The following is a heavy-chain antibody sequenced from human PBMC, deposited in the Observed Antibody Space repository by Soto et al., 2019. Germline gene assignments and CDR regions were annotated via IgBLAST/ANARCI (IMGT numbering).Heavy chain of an antibody. D-gene: IGHD2-15*01. CDR3: ARGEVVGSATLAPGRYYYYMDV. V-gene: IGHV4-34*01. J-gene: IGHJ6*03. Sequence: SETLSHTCAVSGGSLTGYYWSWIRQPPGTGLEWNGEINHSGSTNYNPSLKSRVTISVDTSKNQFSLKLNSVTAADTAVYYCARGEVVGSATLAPGRYYYYMDVWGKGTTVTVSS. CDR1: GGSLTGYY. CDR2: INHSGST.